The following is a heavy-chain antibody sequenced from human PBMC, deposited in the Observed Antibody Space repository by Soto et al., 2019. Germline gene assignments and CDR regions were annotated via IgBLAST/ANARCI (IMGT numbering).Heavy chain of an antibody. CDR1: GFTFSSYG. Sequence: GGSLRLSCAASGFTFSSYGMHWVRQAPGKGLEWVAVIWYDGSNKYYADSVKGRFTISRDNSKNTLYLQMNSLRADDTAVYYCARDLRDCGGDCYLAYYYYGMDVWGQGTTVTVSS. D-gene: IGHD2-21*02. V-gene: IGHV3-33*01. CDR2: IWYDGSNK. CDR3: ARDLRDCGGDCYLAYYYYGMDV. J-gene: IGHJ6*02.